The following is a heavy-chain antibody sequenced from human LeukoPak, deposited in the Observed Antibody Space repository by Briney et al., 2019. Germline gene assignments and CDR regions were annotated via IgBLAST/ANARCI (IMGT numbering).Heavy chain of an antibody. CDR3: AKDNTGHSSGYYYLRSEPLSY. V-gene: IGHV3-30*18. CDR2: ISYDGSNT. J-gene: IGHJ4*02. Sequence: GGSLRLSCAASGFTLSSYGMHGVRQAPGKGGEGVAVISYDGSNTYYADPVKGRFTISRDNSKNTLYLQIHSLRAEDTAVYYCAKDNTGHSSGYYYLRSEPLSYWGQGTPVTVSS. CDR1: GFTLSSYG. D-gene: IGHD3-22*01.